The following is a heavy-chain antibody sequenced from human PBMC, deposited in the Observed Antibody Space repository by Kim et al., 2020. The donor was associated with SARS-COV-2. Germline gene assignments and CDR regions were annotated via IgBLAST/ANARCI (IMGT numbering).Heavy chain of an antibody. CDR3: AGTARGANFDY. V-gene: IGHV4-4*09. D-gene: IGHD1-26*01. J-gene: IGHJ4*02. Sequence: ANYTPSLRSRVTISVDTSKNQFSLKLSSVTAADTAVYYCAGTARGANFDYWGRGALVTVSS. CDR2: A.